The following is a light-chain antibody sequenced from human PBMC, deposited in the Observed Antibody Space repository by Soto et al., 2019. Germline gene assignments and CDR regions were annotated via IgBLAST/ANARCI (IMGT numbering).Light chain of an antibody. CDR2: DAS. J-gene: IGKJ4*01. CDR1: QSISSY. CDR3: QQFSSYPLT. Sequence: LLTQSPATLSVSPGQRVTLSCRASQSISSYLAWYQQRPGQPSRLLIYDASSRATGIPDRFSGSGSGTDFTLTISRLEPEDFAVYYCQQFSSYPLTFGGGTKVDIK. V-gene: IGKV3-11*01.